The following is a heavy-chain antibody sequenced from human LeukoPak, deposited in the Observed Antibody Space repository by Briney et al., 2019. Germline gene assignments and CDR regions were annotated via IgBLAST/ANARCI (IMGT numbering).Heavy chain of an antibody. D-gene: IGHD3-3*01. J-gene: IGHJ6*02. CDR3: VRTYYDVWSGYGMDV. Sequence: GGSLRLSCAASGFTFSTYDMSWVRQAPGKGLEWVAGISDSGGRTYYADSVKGRFTISRDNSKKMLYLQMSNLRAEDTAVYYCVRTYYDVWSGYGMDVWGQGTTVTVSS. V-gene: IGHV3-23*01. CDR2: ISDSGGRT. CDR1: GFTFSTYD.